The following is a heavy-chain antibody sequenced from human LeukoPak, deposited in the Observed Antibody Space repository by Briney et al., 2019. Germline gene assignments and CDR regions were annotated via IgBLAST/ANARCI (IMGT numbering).Heavy chain of an antibody. V-gene: IGHV3-21*01. Sequence: PGGSLRLSCAASGFAFSTYSMNWVRQAPGKGLEWVSSITSTSSYIYYADSVKGRFTISRDNAKNSLYLQMNTLRAGDTAVYYCARVAGGSHHFDYWGQGTLITVSS. J-gene: IGHJ4*02. CDR1: GFAFSTYS. CDR3: ARVAGGSHHFDY. CDR2: ITSTSSYI. D-gene: IGHD1-26*01.